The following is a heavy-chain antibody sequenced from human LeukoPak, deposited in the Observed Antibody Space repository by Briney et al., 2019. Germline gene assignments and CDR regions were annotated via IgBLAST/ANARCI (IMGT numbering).Heavy chain of an antibody. D-gene: IGHD2-2*01. Sequence: SETLSLTCAVYGGSFSGYYWSWIRQPPGKGLEWIGEINHSGGTNYNPSLKSRVTISVDTSKNQFSLKLSSVTAADTAVYHCARGGVVPAAMYWFDPWGQGTLVTVSS. V-gene: IGHV4-34*01. J-gene: IGHJ5*02. CDR3: ARGGVVPAAMYWFDP. CDR2: INHSGGT. CDR1: GGSFSGYY.